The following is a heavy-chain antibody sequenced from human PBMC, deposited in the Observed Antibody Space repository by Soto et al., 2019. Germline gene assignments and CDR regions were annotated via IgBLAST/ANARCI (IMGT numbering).Heavy chain of an antibody. D-gene: IGHD3-16*02. V-gene: IGHV1-18*01. CDR3: ARVKEGYYDYVLGSYRNTYYFDY. CDR2: ISAYNGNT. J-gene: IGHJ4*02. CDR1: GYTFTSYG. Sequence: ASVKVSCKASGYTFTSYGISWVRQAPGQGLEWMGWISAYNGNTNYAQKLQGRVTMTTDTSTSTAYMELRSLRSDDTAVYYCARVKEGYYDYVLGSYRNTYYFDYWGQGTLVTVSS.